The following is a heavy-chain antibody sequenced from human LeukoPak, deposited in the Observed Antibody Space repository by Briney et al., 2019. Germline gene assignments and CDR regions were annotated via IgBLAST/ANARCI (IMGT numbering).Heavy chain of an antibody. D-gene: IGHD2-15*01. CDR2: IWYDGSNK. J-gene: IGHJ4*02. CDR3: ADHFPYCSRGSCSYFDH. Sequence: PGGSLRLSCAASGFTFSSYGMHWVRQAPGKGLEWVAVIWYDGSNKYYADSVKGRFTISRDNSKNTLSLQMNSLRGEDTAIYYCADHFPYCSRGSCSYFDHWGQGTLVTVSS. CDR1: GFTFSSYG. V-gene: IGHV3-33*01.